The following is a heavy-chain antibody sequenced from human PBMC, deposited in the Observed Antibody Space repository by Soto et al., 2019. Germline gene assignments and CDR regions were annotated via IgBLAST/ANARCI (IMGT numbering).Heavy chain of an antibody. V-gene: IGHV1-46*01. D-gene: IGHD5-12*01. Sequence: PVQVTCKEAGYTFTSDYMHWVRQAPEQGLEWMGIINPSGGIRIYAQKSEGRVTMTKDTSTSTVYMELSSLRSDDTAVYYCARHHGPTTSENWFDPWGQGTLVTVSS. CDR1: GYTFTSDY. J-gene: IGHJ5*02. CDR3: ARHHGPTTSENWFDP. CDR2: INPSGGIR.